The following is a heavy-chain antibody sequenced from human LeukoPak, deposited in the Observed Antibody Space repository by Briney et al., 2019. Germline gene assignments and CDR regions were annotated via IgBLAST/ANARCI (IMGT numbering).Heavy chain of an antibody. D-gene: IGHD6-13*01. CDR1: GYTFTGYY. CDR3: ARSIAAADYNWFDP. J-gene: IGHJ5*02. CDR2: INPNSGGT. V-gene: IGHV1-2*02. Sequence: ASVKVSCKASGYTFTGYYMHWVRQAPGQGLEWMGWINPNSGGTNYAQKFQGRVTMTRDTSISTAYMELSRLRSDDTAVYYCARSIAAADYNWFDPWGQGTLVTVSS.